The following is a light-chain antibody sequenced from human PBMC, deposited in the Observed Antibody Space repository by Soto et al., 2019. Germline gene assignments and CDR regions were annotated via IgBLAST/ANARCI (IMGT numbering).Light chain of an antibody. CDR3: QQYGSSPLT. CDR1: QSASSSY. Sequence: VMTQSPATLSVSPGETATLSCRASQSASSSYLAWYQQKPGQAPRLLIYGASSRATGIPDRFSGSGSGTDFTLTISRLEPEDFAVYYCQQYGSSPLTFGGGTKVDIK. J-gene: IGKJ4*01. CDR2: GAS. V-gene: IGKV3-20*01.